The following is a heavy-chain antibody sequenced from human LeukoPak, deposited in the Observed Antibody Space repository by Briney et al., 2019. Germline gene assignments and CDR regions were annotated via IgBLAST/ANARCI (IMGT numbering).Heavy chain of an antibody. CDR3: AKDSDSSGYHFDY. J-gene: IGHJ4*02. Sequence: GRSLRLSCAASGFTFDDYAMHWVRQAPGKGLEWFSGISWYSGSIGYADSVKGRFTISRDNAKNSLYLQMNNLRAEDTALYYCAKDSDSSGYHFDYWGQGTLVTASS. CDR2: ISWYSGSI. V-gene: IGHV3-9*01. CDR1: GFTFDDYA. D-gene: IGHD3-22*01.